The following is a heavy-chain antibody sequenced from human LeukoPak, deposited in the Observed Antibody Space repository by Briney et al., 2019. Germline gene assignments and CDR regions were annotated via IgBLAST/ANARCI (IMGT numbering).Heavy chain of an antibody. CDR1: GFTFSSYS. J-gene: IGHJ4*02. Sequence: PGGSLRLSCAASGFTFSSYSMNWVRQAPGKGLEWVSSISSSSSYIYYADSVKGRFTISRDNAKNSLYLQMNSLRAEDTAVYYCARDPFYSSGWSSPFDYWGQGTLVTVSS. V-gene: IGHV3-21*01. CDR2: ISSSSSYI. D-gene: IGHD6-19*01. CDR3: ARDPFYSSGWSSPFDY.